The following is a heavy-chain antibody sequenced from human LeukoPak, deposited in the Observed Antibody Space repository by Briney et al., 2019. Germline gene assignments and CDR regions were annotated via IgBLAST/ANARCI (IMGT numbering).Heavy chain of an antibody. V-gene: IGHV3-30*18. CDR1: GFTFSSYG. Sequence: GGSLRLSCAASGFTFSSYGMHWVRQAPGKGLEWVAVISYDGSNKYYADSVKGRFTISRDNSKNTLYLQMNSLRAEDTAVYYCAKGGYCSGGSCYTSYYYYGMDVWGQGTTVTVSS. CDR2: ISYDGSNK. CDR3: AKGGYCSGGSCYTSYYYYGMDV. D-gene: IGHD2-15*01. J-gene: IGHJ6*02.